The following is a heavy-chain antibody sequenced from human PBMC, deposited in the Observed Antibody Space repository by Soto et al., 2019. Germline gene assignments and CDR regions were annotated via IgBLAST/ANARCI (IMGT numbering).Heavy chain of an antibody. J-gene: IGHJ4*02. CDR1: GGSISSYY. V-gene: IGHV4-59*08. D-gene: IGHD2-15*01. CDR3: ARRYGGNLDY. CDR2: IYYSGST. Sequence: QVQLQESGPGLVKPSETLSLTCTVSGGSISSYYWTWIRQPPGKGLEWIGYIYYSGSTNYNPSLKTRFTISVDTSKNQCSLKLSSVTAADTAVYYCARRYGGNLDYWGQGTLVTVSS.